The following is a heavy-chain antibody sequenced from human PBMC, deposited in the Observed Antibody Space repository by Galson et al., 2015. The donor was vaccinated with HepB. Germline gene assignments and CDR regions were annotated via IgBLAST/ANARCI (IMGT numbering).Heavy chain of an antibody. D-gene: IGHD6-19*01. CDR1: GYNFTDG. V-gene: IGHV1-18*01. CDR3: ATGRSSVWSFDY. CDR2: ISGDNGNT. Sequence: SVKVSCKASGYNFTDGMSWVRQAPGQGLECMGWISGDNGNTRYAEKFQGRVTMTTDTSTNTAYMELRCLRSDDTAVYYCATGRSSVWSFDYWGQGTLVTVSS. J-gene: IGHJ4*02.